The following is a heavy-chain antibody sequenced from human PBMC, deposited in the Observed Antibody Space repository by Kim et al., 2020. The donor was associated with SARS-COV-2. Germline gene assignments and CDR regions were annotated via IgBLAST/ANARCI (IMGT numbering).Heavy chain of an antibody. J-gene: IGHJ6*01. Sequence: GGSLRLSCAASGFTFSSYGMHWVRQAPGKGLEWVAVITCDGSNKYYADSVKGRFTISRDNYKNTLYLQMNSLRAEDTAVYDCEKGLKWDLRSYYYCGMDAWGQGTTVTVSP. V-gene: IGHV3-30*18. CDR3: EKGLKWDLRSYYYCGMDA. CDR2: ITCDGSNK. D-gene: IGHD1-26*01. CDR1: GFTFSSYG.